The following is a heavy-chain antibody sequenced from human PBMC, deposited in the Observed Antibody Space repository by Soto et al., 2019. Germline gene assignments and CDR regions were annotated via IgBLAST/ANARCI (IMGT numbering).Heavy chain of an antibody. D-gene: IGHD1-1*01. CDR2: IIPIFGTA. V-gene: IGHV1-69*12. J-gene: IGHJ4*02. CDR3: ASGPPLLERRGTFDY. CDR1: GGTFSSYA. Sequence: QVQLVQSGAEVKKPGSSVKVYCKASGGTFSSYAISWVRQAPGQGLEWMGGIIPIFGTANYAQKFQGRVTITADESTSTAYMELSSLRSEDTAVHYCASGPPLLERRGTFDYWGQGTLVTVSS.